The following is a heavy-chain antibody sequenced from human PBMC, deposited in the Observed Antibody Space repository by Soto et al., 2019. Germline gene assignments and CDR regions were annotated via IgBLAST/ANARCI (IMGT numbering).Heavy chain of an antibody. D-gene: IGHD3-10*01. CDR2: IYYSGVT. V-gene: IGHV4-31*03. CDR1: GDSITSGGYY. J-gene: IGHJ5*02. CDR3: ARDLRGRGSGRFDP. Sequence: QVQLQESGPGLVKPSQTLSLTCTVSGDSITSGGYYWTWIRQYPGKGLEYIGCIYYSGVTYYDPSLKSRVTIAVDPSTNQCSLKFSSVTAADTAMYYCARDLRGRGSGRFDPWGQGTLVTVSS.